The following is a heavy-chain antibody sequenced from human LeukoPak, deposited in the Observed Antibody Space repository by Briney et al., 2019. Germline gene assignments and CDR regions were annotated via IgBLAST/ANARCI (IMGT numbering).Heavy chain of an antibody. Sequence: PSETLSLTCAVFGGSFSDFYWGWIRQTPGKGLEWIGEVDHTGGTKYNSSLKSRVTISVDTSKNQFSLKLSSVTAADTAVYYCARGKYYCSGDSCSPPFDYWGRGALVTVSS. CDR3: ARGKYYCSGDSCSPPFDY. CDR2: VDHTGGT. D-gene: IGHD2-15*01. V-gene: IGHV4-34*01. CDR1: GGSFSDFY. J-gene: IGHJ4*02.